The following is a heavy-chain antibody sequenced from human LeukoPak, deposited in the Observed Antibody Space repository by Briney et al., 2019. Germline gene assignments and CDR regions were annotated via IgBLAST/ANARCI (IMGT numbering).Heavy chain of an antibody. Sequence: GASVKVSCKASGYTFTSYGISWVRQAPGQGLEWMGWISAYNGNTNYAQKLQGRVTMTTDTSTSTAYMELRSLRSDDTAVYYCASRTLGLLRKGGPMDVWGKGTTVTVSS. CDR1: GYTFTSYG. CDR3: ASRTLGLLRKGGPMDV. CDR2: ISAYNGNT. D-gene: IGHD3-16*01. V-gene: IGHV1-18*01. J-gene: IGHJ6*03.